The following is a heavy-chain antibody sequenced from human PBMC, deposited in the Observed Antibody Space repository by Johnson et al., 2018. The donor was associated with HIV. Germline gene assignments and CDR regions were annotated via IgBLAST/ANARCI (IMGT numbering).Heavy chain of an antibody. CDR3: AKDPGIAAAEDAFDI. CDR2: ISYDGSNQ. CDR1: GFTFSTYT. Sequence: QVQLVESGGVVVQPGGCLRLSCAVSGFTFSTYTMHWVRQAPGRGLEWVAVISYDGSNQYYADSVKGRFTISRYNSKNTLYLQMNSLRAEDTAVYYCAKDPGIAAAEDAFDIWGQGTMVTVSS. V-gene: IGHV3-30*04. D-gene: IGHD6-13*01. J-gene: IGHJ3*02.